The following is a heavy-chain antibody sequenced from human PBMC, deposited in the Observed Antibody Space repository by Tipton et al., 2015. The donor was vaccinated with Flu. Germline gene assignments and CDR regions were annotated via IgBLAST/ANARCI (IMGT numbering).Heavy chain of an antibody. J-gene: IGHJ6*02. Sequence: TLSLTCSVSGYSIASDYYWGWIRQPPGKGLEWIGNLHHTGNTYYNPSLRSRVTILVDRSKNQFSLKLSSVTAADTAVYYCARSMVGIFGVVEGCHGMDVWGQGTTVSVSS. CDR2: LHHTGNT. V-gene: IGHV4-38-2*01. CDR3: ARSMVGIFGVVEGCHGMDV. D-gene: IGHD3-3*01. CDR1: GYSIASDYY.